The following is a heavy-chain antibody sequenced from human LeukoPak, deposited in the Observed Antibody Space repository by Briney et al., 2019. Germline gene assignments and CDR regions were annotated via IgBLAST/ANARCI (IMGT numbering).Heavy chain of an antibody. Sequence: GESLKISCKRSGYSFTRYWIGWVRQMPGKGLEWMGIIYPRDSDTRYSPSFQGQVTISTDKSISTAYLQWSRLKASDTAMYYCARLDCSTRCYPRDAFDIWGQGTMVSVSS. CDR2: IYPRDSDT. V-gene: IGHV5-51*01. J-gene: IGHJ3*02. CDR3: ARLDCSTRCYPRDAFDI. D-gene: IGHD2-2*01. CDR1: GYSFTRYW.